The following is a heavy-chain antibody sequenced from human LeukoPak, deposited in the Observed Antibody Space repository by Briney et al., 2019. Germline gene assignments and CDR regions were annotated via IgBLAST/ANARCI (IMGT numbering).Heavy chain of an antibody. CDR3: ARAEGP. CDR1: GFTFSSYA. V-gene: IGHV3-30*04. CDR2: ISYDGSNK. J-gene: IGHJ5*02. Sequence: PGGSLRLSCAASGFTFSSYAMHWVRQAPGKGLEWVAVISYDGSNKYYADSVKGRFTISRDNSKNTLYLQMNSLRAEDTAVYYCARAEGPWGQGTLVTVSS.